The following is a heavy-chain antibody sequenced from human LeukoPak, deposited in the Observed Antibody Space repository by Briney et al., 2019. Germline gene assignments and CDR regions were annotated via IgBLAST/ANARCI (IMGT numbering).Heavy chain of an antibody. J-gene: IGHJ6*02. V-gene: IGHV3-21*01. CDR2: ISSSSSYK. CDR3: ARELGNYYYYYGMDV. Sequence: GGSLTLSCAASGFTFSSYSMNWVRQAPGKGLEWVSSISSSSSYKYYADSVKGRFTISRDNAKNSLDLQMNSLRAEDTAVYYCARELGNYYYYYGMDVWGQGTTVTVSS. D-gene: IGHD7-27*01. CDR1: GFTFSSYS.